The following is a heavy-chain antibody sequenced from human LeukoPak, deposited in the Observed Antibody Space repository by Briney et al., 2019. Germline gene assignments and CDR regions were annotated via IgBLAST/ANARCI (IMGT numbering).Heavy chain of an antibody. CDR2: ISPGGDTP. J-gene: IGHJ4*02. D-gene: IGHD1-1*01. CDR1: GFTFRNYG. V-gene: IGHV3-23*01. CDR3: ARYCTFRTCSGTKFDS. Sequence: GGSLRLSCVASGFTFRNYGMNWVRQAPGKGLEWVSGISPGGDTPYYADSVRGRFTISRDTAKNSLYLQMYSLTAEDTALYYCARYCTFRTCSGTKFDSWGPGTLVTVSS.